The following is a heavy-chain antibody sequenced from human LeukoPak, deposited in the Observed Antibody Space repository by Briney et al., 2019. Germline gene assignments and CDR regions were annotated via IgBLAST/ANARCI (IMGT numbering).Heavy chain of an antibody. D-gene: IGHD3-10*01. Sequence: ASVKVSCTASGYTCTSYYMHGGRQPPGQGLEWMGIINPSGGSTSYAQKFQGRVTITRDTSTSKLYMELRSVRYEATAVYSCERDRYLGGSGSYSWDYWGQGTLVTVSS. CDR1: GYTCTSYY. CDR3: ERDRYLGGSGSYSWDY. V-gene: IGHV1-46*01. CDR2: INPSGGST. J-gene: IGHJ4*02.